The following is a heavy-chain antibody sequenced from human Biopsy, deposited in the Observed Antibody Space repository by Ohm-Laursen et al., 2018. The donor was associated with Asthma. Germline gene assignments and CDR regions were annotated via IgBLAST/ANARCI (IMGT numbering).Heavy chain of an antibody. CDR2: IIPMFGTT. Sequence: SVKVSCKASGGTFSNYVFSWVRQAPGQGLEWMGGIIPMFGTTKYTQKFQARVSITADEATSTVYMELSSLRSEDTAVYYCARVLTTEEGDTWFDPWGQGTLVTVSS. J-gene: IGHJ5*02. CDR3: ARVLTTEEGDTWFDP. V-gene: IGHV1-69*13. CDR1: GGTFSNYV. D-gene: IGHD4-11*01.